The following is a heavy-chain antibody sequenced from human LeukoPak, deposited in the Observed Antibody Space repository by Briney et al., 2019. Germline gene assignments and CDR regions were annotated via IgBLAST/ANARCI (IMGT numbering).Heavy chain of an antibody. CDR3: ARVGSRRFLEWLSADYYFDY. V-gene: IGHV1-69*01. CDR1: GGTFSSYA. J-gene: IGHJ4*02. CDR2: IIPIFGTA. D-gene: IGHD3-3*01. Sequence: GSSVKVSCKASGGTFSSYAINWVRQAPGQGLKWMGGIIPIFGTANYAQKFQGRVTITADEYTSTAYMELSRLRSDDTAVYYCARVGSRRFLEWLSADYYFDYWGQGTLVTVSS.